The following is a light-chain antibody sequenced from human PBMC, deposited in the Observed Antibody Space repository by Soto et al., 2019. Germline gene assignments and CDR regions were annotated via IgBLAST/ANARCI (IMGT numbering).Light chain of an antibody. V-gene: IGLV2-14*01. Sequence: ALTQPASVSGSPGQSITISCTGTSSDVGLYDYVSWYQQHPGKAPQLMIYAVSNRPSGVSNRFSASKSGNTASLFISGLQAEAEADYYCSSYTSDSSYVFGSGTKVTVL. CDR1: SSDVGLYDY. J-gene: IGLJ1*01. CDR3: SSYTSDSSYV. CDR2: AVS.